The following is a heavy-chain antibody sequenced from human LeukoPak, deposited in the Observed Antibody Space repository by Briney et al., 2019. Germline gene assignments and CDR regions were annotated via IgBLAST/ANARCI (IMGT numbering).Heavy chain of an antibody. D-gene: IGHD5-12*01. CDR3: ARGRGYYDY. CDR1: GFTFSSYA. J-gene: IGHJ4*02. Sequence: PGGSLRLSCAASGFTFSSYAIHWVRQAPGKGLEWVAVISFDRSNKYYADSVKGRFTISRDNSKNTLYLQMNSLRAGDTAVYYCARGRGYYDYWGQGTLVTVSS. V-gene: IGHV3-30*04. CDR2: ISFDRSNK.